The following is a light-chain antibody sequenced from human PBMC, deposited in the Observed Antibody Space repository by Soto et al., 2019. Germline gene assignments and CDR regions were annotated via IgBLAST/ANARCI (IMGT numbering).Light chain of an antibody. CDR3: HQDDSVSVT. Sequence: IHMTQSPSSLSAYVGDRVTITCGGSQSISSWFAWYQQKPVKAPKLLIYDASSLESRVPARFSASGSGTDFTLTISSRQPDDVATYYCHQDDSVSVTFGQGTKV. J-gene: IGKJ1*01. CDR1: QSISSW. CDR2: DAS. V-gene: IGKV1-5*01.